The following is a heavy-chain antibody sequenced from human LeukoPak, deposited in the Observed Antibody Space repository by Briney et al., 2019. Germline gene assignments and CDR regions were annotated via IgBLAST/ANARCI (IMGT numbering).Heavy chain of an antibody. CDR3: AKAPYYYMDV. CDR2: IRYDGSNK. J-gene: IGHJ6*03. Sequence: GGSLRLSCAASGFTFTSYDIQWVRQAPGKGLEWVAFIRYDGSNKYYADSVKGRFTISRDNSKNTLYLQMNSLRAEDTAVYYCAKAPYYYMDVWGKGTTVTVSS. CDR1: GFTFTSYD. V-gene: IGHV3-30*02.